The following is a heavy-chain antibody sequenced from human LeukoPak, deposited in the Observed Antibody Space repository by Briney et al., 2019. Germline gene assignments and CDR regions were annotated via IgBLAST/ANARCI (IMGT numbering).Heavy chain of an antibody. CDR2: ISWNSGSI. D-gene: IGHD6-25*01. CDR3: ARDIEVPQGTGWQGVFDY. CDR1: GFTFNDYA. V-gene: IGHV3-9*01. Sequence: GGSLRLSCAASGFTFNDYAMHWVRQAPGKGLEWVSGISWNSGSIDYADSVKGRFTISRDNAKNSLYLQMNSLRAEDTAFYYCARDIEVPQGTGWQGVFDYWGQGTLVTVSS. J-gene: IGHJ4*02.